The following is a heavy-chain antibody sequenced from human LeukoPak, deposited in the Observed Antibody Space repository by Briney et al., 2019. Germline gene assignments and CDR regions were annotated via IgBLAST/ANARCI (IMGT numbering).Heavy chain of an antibody. Sequence: SETLSLTCTVSGGSISSYYWSWIRQPPGKGLEWIAYIYYSGSTNYNPSLKSRVTISVDTSKNQFSLKLSSVTAADTAVYYCARDNPHSSGWYTGYYYGMDVWGQGTTVTVSS. J-gene: IGHJ6*02. CDR1: GGSISSYY. D-gene: IGHD6-19*01. V-gene: IGHV4-59*01. CDR3: ARDNPHSSGWYTGYYYGMDV. CDR2: IYYSGST.